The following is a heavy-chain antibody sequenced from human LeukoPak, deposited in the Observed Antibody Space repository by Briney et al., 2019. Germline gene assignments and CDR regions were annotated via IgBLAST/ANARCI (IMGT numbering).Heavy chain of an antibody. Sequence: GGSLRLSCAASGFTFSSYAMGWVRQAPGQGLEWASTISASGSTTYYADSVRGRFTISRDNSKNTLSLQMSSLRAEDTAVYYCAKARTPYNSGFDYWGQGTLVAVSS. CDR1: GFTFSSYA. J-gene: IGHJ4*02. V-gene: IGHV3-23*01. CDR2: ISASGSTT. CDR3: AKARTPYNSGFDY. D-gene: IGHD6-19*01.